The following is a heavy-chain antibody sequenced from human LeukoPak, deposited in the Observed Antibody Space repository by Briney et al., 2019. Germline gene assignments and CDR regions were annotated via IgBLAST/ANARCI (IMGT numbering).Heavy chain of an antibody. D-gene: IGHD6-19*01. J-gene: IGHJ4*02. CDR2: I. CDR3: ARRRGNSSGFQGYYFDY. V-gene: IGHV4-31*03. CDR1: GGSISSGGYY. Sequence: SETLSLTCTVSGGSISSGGYYWTWIRQHPGKGLEWIGYIYNPSLKSRVTISVDTSKNQFSLKLRSVTAADTAVYYCARRRGNSSGFQGYYFDYWGQGTLVTVSS.